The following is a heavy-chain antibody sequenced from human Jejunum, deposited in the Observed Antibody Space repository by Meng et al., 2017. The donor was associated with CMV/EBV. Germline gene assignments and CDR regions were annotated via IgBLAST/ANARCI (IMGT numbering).Heavy chain of an antibody. Sequence: SCKAPGGTFSSHAISWGRRAPGQGLGWMGGIIPIFGSPNYAQKFQGRVTITTDESTSTAYMELSSLRSEDTAVYYCARVETQLLRFLDWGQGTLVTVSS. CDR1: GGTFSSHA. CDR3: ARVETQLLRFLD. J-gene: IGHJ4*02. D-gene: IGHD3-3*01. V-gene: IGHV1-69*05. CDR2: IIPIFGSP.